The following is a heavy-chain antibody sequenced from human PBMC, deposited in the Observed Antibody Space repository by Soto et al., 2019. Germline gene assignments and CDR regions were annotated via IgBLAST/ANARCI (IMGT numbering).Heavy chain of an antibody. J-gene: IGHJ6*02. V-gene: IGHV1-3*05. CDR3: ARGYAFWGGMDV. CDR1: GYTFTNYA. D-gene: IGHD3-3*01. Sequence: QVQLVQSGAEEKKPGASVKVSCKASGYTFTNYAMHWVRQAPGQRLEWMGWINAGNGNTKYSQKFQGRVTITRDTAASTAYMELSSLSFEDTAMYYCARGYAFWGGMDVWGQGTTVTVSS. CDR2: INAGNGNT.